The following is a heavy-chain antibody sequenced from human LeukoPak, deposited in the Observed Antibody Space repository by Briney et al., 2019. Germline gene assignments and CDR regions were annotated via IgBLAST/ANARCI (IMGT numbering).Heavy chain of an antibody. CDR3: ARLSNTRICGSGCWVDY. J-gene: IGHJ4*02. Sequence: PGGSLRLSCAPSGFIVSANYMSWVRQAPGKGLEWVSLIYRSGSKDYADSVKGRFTISRDNSKNTLYLQMNNLRAEDTAVYYCARLSNTRICGSGCWVDYWGQGTLVTVSS. V-gene: IGHV3-53*01. CDR1: GFIVSANY. D-gene: IGHD1-26*01. CDR2: IYRSGSK.